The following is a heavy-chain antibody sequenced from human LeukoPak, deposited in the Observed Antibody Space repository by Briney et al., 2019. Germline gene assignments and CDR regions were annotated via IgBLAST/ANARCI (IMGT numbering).Heavy chain of an antibody. V-gene: IGHV3-23*01. J-gene: IGHJ4*02. D-gene: IGHD1-1*01. CDR1: GFTFSSYA. CDR2: ISGSGGST. CDR3: AKLRYLEYFDY. Sequence: GGSLRLSCAASGFTFSSYAMSWVRQAPGKWLEWVSAISGSGGSTYYADSVKGRFTISRDNSKNTLYLQMNSLSAEDTAVYYCAKLRYLEYFDYWGQGTLVTVSX.